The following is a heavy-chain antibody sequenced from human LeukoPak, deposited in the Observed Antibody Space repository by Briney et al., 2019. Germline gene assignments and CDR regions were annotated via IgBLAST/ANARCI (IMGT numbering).Heavy chain of an antibody. CDR3: ATDPGEIVPAAKGPRGDYCYGMDV. V-gene: IGHV1-24*01. J-gene: IGHJ6*02. Sequence: GGSLRLSCAASGFTFSSYSMNWVRQAPGKGLEWMGGFDPEDGETIYAQKFQGRVTMTEDTSTDTAYMELNSLRSDDTAVYYCATDPGEIVPAAKGPRGDYCYGMDVWGQGTTVTVSS. D-gene: IGHD2-2*01. CDR1: GFTFSSYS. CDR2: FDPEDGET.